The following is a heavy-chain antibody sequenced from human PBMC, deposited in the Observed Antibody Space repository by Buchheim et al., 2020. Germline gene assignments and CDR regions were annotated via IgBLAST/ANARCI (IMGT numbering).Heavy chain of an antibody. CDR2: ISTSGAHT. CDR1: GFTFSTYA. Sequence: EVQVLESGGGVVQPGGSLRLSCAASGFTFSTYAMSWFRQAPGKGPEWVSAISTSGAHTYYADSVKGRVTISRDNSKNTLYLPMYSLRAEDTAVYYCAKASNGDRGDWYFDLWGRGTL. V-gene: IGHV3-23*01. J-gene: IGHJ2*01. D-gene: IGHD4-17*01. CDR3: AKASNGDRGDWYFDL.